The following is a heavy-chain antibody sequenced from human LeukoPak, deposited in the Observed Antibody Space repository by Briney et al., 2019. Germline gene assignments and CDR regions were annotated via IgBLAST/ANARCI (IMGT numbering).Heavy chain of an antibody. J-gene: IGHJ4*02. CDR1: GYTLTELS. CDR3: ATARITMVRGVIHRGRYFDY. D-gene: IGHD3-10*01. Sequence: ASVKVSCKVSGYTLTELSMHWVRQAPGKGLEWMGGFDPEDGETIYAQKFQGRVTMTEDTFTDTAYMELSSLRSEDTAVYYCATARITMVRGVIHRGRYFDYWGQGTLVTVSS. V-gene: IGHV1-24*01. CDR2: FDPEDGET.